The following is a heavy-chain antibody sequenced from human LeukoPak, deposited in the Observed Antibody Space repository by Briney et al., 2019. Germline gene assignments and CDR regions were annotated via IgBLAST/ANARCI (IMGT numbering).Heavy chain of an antibody. CDR2: IYPGYSDT. D-gene: IGHD3-22*01. V-gene: IGHV5-51*01. CDR3: ASRTYYYDSSAFDAFDI. CDR1: GYSLTSYW. Sequence: GESLKISCNGSGYSLTSYWIGWVRQMPGQGLEWMGIIYPGYSDTRYSPSFQGQVTISADKSISSAYLQWSSLKASDTAMYYCASRTYYYDSSAFDAFDIWGQGTMVTVSS. J-gene: IGHJ3*02.